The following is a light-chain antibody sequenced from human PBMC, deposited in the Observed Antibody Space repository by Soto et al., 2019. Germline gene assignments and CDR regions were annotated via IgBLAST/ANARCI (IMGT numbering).Light chain of an antibody. V-gene: IGKV3-20*01. CDR2: HAS. Sequence: EIVLTQSPGTLSLSPGERATLSCRASQSISSNYLAWYQQKPGQAPRLLIYHASSRATGIPDRFSGSESGKDFTLTISRLEPEDFAEYYCQRYGSSPLTFGPGTKVDIK. J-gene: IGKJ3*01. CDR1: QSISSNY. CDR3: QRYGSSPLT.